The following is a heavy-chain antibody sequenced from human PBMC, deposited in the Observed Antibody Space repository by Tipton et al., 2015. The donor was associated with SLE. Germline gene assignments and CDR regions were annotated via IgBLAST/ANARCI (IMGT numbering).Heavy chain of an antibody. V-gene: IGHV4-59*12. D-gene: IGHD3-3*02. J-gene: IGHJ4*02. CDR1: GGPITDFY. Sequence: TLSLTCAVSGGPITDFYWSWIRQSPGRGMEWIGYIFYSEIYNSRASNYNPSLQSRVTLSVDTSNNHFSLRLQSVTAADTAVYYCARDQYWDFFSTYSPYYFDYWGQGRLVAVSS. CDR2: IFYSEIYNSRAS. CDR3: ARDQYWDFFSTYSPYYFDY.